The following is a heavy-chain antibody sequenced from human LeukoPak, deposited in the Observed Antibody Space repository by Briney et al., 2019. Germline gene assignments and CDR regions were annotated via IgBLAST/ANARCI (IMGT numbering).Heavy chain of an antibody. D-gene: IGHD6-13*01. CDR1: GYTLTELS. CDR2: FDPEDGET. J-gene: IGHJ4*02. CDR3: ARDSFRIAAAGVFDY. V-gene: IGHV1-24*01. Sequence: ASVKVSCKVSGYTLTELSMHWVRQAPGKGLEWMGGFDPEDGETIHAQKFQGRVTMTEDTSTDTAYMELSSVTAADTAVYYCARDSFRIAAAGVFDYWGQGTLVTVSS.